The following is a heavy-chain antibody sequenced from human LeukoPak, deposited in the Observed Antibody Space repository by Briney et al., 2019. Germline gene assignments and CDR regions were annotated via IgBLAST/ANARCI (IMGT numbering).Heavy chain of an antibody. CDR2: INHDGREK. Sequence: GGSLRLSCAASGFTFNNYWLSWVRQAPGKGLEWVANINHDGREKYYVDSVKGRFIISRDNAKNSLYLQMNSLRAEDTALYYCARQMATMQSKYFDYWGQGTLVTVSS. D-gene: IGHD5-24*01. CDR1: GFTFNNYW. CDR3: ARQMATMQSKYFDY. V-gene: IGHV3-7*03. J-gene: IGHJ4*02.